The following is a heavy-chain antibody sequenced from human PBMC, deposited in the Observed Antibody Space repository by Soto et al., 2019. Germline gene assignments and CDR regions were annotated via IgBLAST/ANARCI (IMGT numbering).Heavy chain of an antibody. V-gene: IGHV3-30-3*01. CDR2: ISYDGSNK. Sequence: PVGSLRLSCAASGFTFSSYAMHWVRQAPGKGLEWVAVISYDGSNKYYADSVKGRFTISRDNSKNTLYLQMNSLRAEDTAVYYCARDPGFLDPYYYYGMDVWGQGTTVTVSS. J-gene: IGHJ6*02. D-gene: IGHD3-3*01. CDR3: ARDPGFLDPYYYYGMDV. CDR1: GFTFSSYA.